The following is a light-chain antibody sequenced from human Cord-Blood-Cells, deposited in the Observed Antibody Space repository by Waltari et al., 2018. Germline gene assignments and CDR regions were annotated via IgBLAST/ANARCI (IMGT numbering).Light chain of an antibody. CDR1: QSVSSSY. Sequence: EIVLTQSPGTLSLSRGERATLSCRASQSVSSSYLAWYQQKPGQAPRLLIYGASSRATGIPDRFSGSGSGTDFTLTISRLEPEDVAVYYCQQYGSSPTFGQGTKVEIK. CDR3: QQYGSSPT. V-gene: IGKV3-20*01. J-gene: IGKJ1*01. CDR2: GAS.